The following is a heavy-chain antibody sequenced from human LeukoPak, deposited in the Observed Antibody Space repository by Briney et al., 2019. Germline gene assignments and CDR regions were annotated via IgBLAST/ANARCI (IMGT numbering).Heavy chain of an antibody. D-gene: IGHD2-8*01. CDR3: ARDSFPYDVDY. V-gene: IGHV4-39*07. J-gene: IGHJ4*02. CDR1: GGSISSSSYY. CDR2: IYYSGST. Sequence: SETLSLTCTVSGGSISSSSYYWGWIRQPPGKGLEWIGSIYYSGSTYYNPSLKSRVTISVDTSKNQFSLKLSSVTAADTAVYYCARDSFPYDVDYWGQGTLVTVSS.